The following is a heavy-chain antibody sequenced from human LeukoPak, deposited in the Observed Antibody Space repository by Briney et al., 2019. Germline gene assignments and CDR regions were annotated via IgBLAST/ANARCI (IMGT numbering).Heavy chain of an antibody. J-gene: IGHJ4*02. V-gene: IGHV3-33*08. D-gene: IGHD2-15*01. CDR3: ARDSGWSNYYFDY. Sequence: GGSLRLSCAASGFTFSSYAMSWVRQAPGKGLEWVAVIWYDGSNKYYADSVKGRFTISRGNSKNTLYLQMNSLRAEDTAVYYCARDSGWSNYYFDYWGQGTLVTVSS. CDR2: IWYDGSNK. CDR1: GFTFSSYA.